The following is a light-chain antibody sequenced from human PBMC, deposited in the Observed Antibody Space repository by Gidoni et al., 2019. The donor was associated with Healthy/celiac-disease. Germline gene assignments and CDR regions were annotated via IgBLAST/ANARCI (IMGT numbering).Light chain of an antibody. CDR2: WAS. CDR3: QQYYSTPWT. Sequence: DIVMNQSPDSLAVSLGERATINCKSSQSVLYSSNNKNYLAWYQQKPGKPPKLLIYWASTRESGVPDRFSGTGSGTDFTLTISSLQAEDVAVSYCQQYYSTPWTFGQGTKVEIK. CDR1: QSVLYSSNNKNY. V-gene: IGKV4-1*01. J-gene: IGKJ1*01.